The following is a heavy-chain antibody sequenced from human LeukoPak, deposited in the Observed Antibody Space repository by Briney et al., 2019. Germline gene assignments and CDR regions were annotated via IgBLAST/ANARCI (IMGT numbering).Heavy chain of an antibody. D-gene: IGHD6-6*01. Sequence: SETLSLTCTVSGGSISGYYWSWTRQPAGQGLEWIGRIYSSGSTNYNPSLKSRVTMSVDTSKNQFSLRLTSVTAADTAVYYCATRIGGGSSYYFDYWGQGTLVTVSS. CDR1: GGSISGYY. CDR3: ATRIGGGSSYYFDY. J-gene: IGHJ4*02. CDR2: IYSSGST. V-gene: IGHV4-4*07.